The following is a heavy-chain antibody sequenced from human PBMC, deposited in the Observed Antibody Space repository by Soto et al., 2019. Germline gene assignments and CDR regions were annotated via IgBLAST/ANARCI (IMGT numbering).Heavy chain of an antibody. CDR3: ARDRGQLWFWGGMDV. V-gene: IGHV3-21*01. D-gene: IGHD5-18*01. J-gene: IGHJ6*02. CDR1: GFTFSSYS. CDR2: ISSSSSYI. Sequence: GSLILSCAASGFTFSSYSMNWVRQAPGKGLEWVSSISSSSSYIYYADSVKGRFTISRDNAKNSLYLQMNSLRAEDTAVYYCARDRGQLWFWGGMDVWGQGTTVTVSS.